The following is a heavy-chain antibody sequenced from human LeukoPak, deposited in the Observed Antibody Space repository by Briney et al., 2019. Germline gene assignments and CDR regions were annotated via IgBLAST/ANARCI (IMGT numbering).Heavy chain of an antibody. CDR2: ISSSGRYI. J-gene: IGHJ4*02. CDR3: ARDKSFYSDEL. CDR1: GFTVSSNY. V-gene: IGHV3-21*01. D-gene: IGHD2-15*01. Sequence: PGGSLKLSCAASGFTVSSNYMSWVRQAPGKGLEWVSSISSSGRYIYYADSVKGRFTISRDNAKNSLYLHMNSLRAEDTAVYYCARDKSFYSDELWGQGTLVTVSS.